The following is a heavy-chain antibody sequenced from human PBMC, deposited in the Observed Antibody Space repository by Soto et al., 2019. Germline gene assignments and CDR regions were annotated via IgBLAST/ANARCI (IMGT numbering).Heavy chain of an antibody. CDR3: ARVFPSHCGGACACFDS. D-gene: IGHD2-21*02. J-gene: IGHJ4*02. CDR1: GGSVNSYY. CDR2: IFYSGST. Sequence: QVQLQESGPGLVRPSETLSLTCTVSGGSVNSYYWSWIRQTPGKGAEWIGYIFYSGSTNSNPSLKSRASMSVDMAKNQFSLRLSSLTAAATAVYYCARVFPSHCGGACACFDSSGQGILVTVSS. V-gene: IGHV4-59*02.